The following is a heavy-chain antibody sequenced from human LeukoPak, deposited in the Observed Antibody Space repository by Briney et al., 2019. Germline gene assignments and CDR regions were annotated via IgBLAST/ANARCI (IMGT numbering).Heavy chain of an antibody. D-gene: IGHD5-18*01. V-gene: IGHV3-7*01. Sequence: GGSLRLSCAASGFTFSRYWMSWVRQAPGKGLEWVANIKKDGSEKYYVDSVKGRFTISRDNAKNSLYLQMNSLRAEDTAVYYCARDPWGYNYALDYWGQGTLVTVSS. CDR3: ARDPWGYNYALDY. J-gene: IGHJ4*02. CDR2: IKKDGSEK. CDR1: GFTFSRYW.